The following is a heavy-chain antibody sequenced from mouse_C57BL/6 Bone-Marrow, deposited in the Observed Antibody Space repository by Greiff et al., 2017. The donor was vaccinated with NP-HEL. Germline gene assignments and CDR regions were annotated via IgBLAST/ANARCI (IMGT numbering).Heavy chain of an antibody. Sequence: VQLQQSGAELARPGASVKLSCKASGYTFTSYGISWVKQRTGQGLEWIGVIHPRSGNTYYNEKFKGKATLTADKSSSTAYMELRSLTSEDSAVYFCANWDQFAYWGQGTLVTVSA. CDR1: GYTFTSYG. V-gene: IGHV1-81*01. CDR2: IHPRSGNT. J-gene: IGHJ3*01. CDR3: ANWDQFAY. D-gene: IGHD4-1*01.